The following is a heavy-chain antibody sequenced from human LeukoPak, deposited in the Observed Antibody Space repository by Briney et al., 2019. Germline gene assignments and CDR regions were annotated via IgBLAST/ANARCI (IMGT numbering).Heavy chain of an antibody. V-gene: IGHV3-7*01. CDR3: ARALGRTGDGGY. J-gene: IGHJ4*02. D-gene: IGHD7-27*01. CDR1: GFIYTSYW. Sequence: PGGSLRLSCAGSGFIYTSYWMSWVRQAPGKGLEWVANIKQDGSDKYYVDSVKGRFTISRDNAKNSLYLQMNSLRAEDTAVYYCARALGRTGDGGYWGQGTLVTVSS. CDR2: IKQDGSDK.